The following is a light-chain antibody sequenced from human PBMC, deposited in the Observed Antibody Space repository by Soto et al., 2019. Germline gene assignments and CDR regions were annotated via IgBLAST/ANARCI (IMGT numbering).Light chain of an antibody. J-gene: IGLJ2*01. CDR2: DNN. CDR3: GAWDSSLSAVV. CDR1: SSNVG. V-gene: IGLV1-51*01. Sequence: QSVLTQPPSVSAAPGQKVTISCSGSSSNVGISWYQQLPETAPKLLIYDNNKRPSGIPDRFSGSKSGTSATLGITGLQTGDEADYYCGAWDSSLSAVVFGGGTKLTVL.